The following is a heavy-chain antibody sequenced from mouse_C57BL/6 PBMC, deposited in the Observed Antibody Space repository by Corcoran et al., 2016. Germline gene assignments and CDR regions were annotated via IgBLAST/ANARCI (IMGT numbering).Heavy chain of an antibody. V-gene: IGHV9-3*01. CDR1: GYTFTTYG. Sequence: QIPLVQSGTVLKNPGATVKLSCKASGYTFTTYGMSWVKQAPGKGLKWMGWINTYSGVPTYADDFKGPFTFSLDTSASTAYLQINHLKNEDTATYFCAREERAYWGQGTLVTVSA. CDR3: AREERAY. J-gene: IGHJ3*01. CDR2: INTYSGVP.